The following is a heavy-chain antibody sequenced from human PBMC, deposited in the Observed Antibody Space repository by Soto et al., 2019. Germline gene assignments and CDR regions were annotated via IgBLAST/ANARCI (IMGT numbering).Heavy chain of an antibody. CDR3: ASSFGYWVPFDS. V-gene: IGHV4-39*01. CDR2: TYYDATT. Sequence: QLQLQESGPGLVKPSETLSLTCTVSGASISSSSYYWGWIRQPPGKGLEWIGSTYYDATTYYNPSLRSRVTTSVDLSKNQFSLILTSVTAADTAVYYCASSFGYWVPFDSWGQGTLVTVSS. D-gene: IGHD3-22*01. CDR1: GASISSSSYY. J-gene: IGHJ4*02.